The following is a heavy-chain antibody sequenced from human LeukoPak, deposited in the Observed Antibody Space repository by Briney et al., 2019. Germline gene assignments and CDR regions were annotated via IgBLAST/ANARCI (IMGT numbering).Heavy chain of an antibody. CDR2: INIGGTNT. CDR1: GFTFKDYY. J-gene: IGHJ5*02. Sequence: SRGSLRLSCAASGFTFKDYYMSRIRQAPGKGLEWLSYINIGGTNTHYADSVKGRFTISRDNAKKSLYLEMNNLRAEDTAVYYCATDGAGFDTWGQGVLVTVSS. V-gene: IGHV3-11*01. CDR3: ATDGAGFDT.